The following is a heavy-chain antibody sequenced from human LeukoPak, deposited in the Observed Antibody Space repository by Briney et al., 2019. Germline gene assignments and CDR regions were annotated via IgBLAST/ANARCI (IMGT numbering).Heavy chain of an antibody. CDR1: GFSFSSYG. CDR3: ARRSKSSAIWYYFDY. D-gene: IGHD6-25*01. CDR2: ISGSGDIT. J-gene: IGHJ4*02. Sequence: GGSLRLSCAASGFSFSSYGINWVRQAPGKGLEWVSGISGSGDITYYADSVKGRFTISRDNSRNTLYLQMSSLRAEDTAVYYCARRSKSSAIWYYFDYWGQGTLVTVSS. V-gene: IGHV3-23*01.